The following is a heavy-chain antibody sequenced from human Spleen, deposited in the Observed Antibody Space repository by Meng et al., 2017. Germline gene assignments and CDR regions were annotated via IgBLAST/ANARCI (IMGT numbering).Heavy chain of an antibody. J-gene: IGHJ4*02. CDR1: GYTFAAYW. V-gene: IGHV1-2*06. CDR2: IEPKSDNT. Sequence: QVQLMQSGAGVKKPGASVKWSCKASGYTFAAYWIQWVRQAPGQGLEWMGRIEPKSDNTHYAQKFQGRVTMTRDTSISTAYMELSGLRSDDTAVYYCARDEDISAAGYLLGDFWGQGTLVTVSS. CDR3: ARDEDISAAGYLLGDF. D-gene: IGHD6-13*01.